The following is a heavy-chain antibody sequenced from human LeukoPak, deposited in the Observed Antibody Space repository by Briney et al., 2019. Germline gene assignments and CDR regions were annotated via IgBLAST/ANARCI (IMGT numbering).Heavy chain of an antibody. J-gene: IGHJ5*02. Sequence: PGGSLRLSCATSGFRFVDYGLSWVRQAPGKGLEWLSSIDASGGSTYHADSVKGRFTISRDNSKNTFYLQMNTLRADDTAVYYCAKGSGSVWYGWFAPWGQGTLVTVSS. CDR1: GFRFVDYG. V-gene: IGHV3-23*01. D-gene: IGHD6-19*01. CDR2: IDASGGST. CDR3: AKGSGSVWYGWFAP.